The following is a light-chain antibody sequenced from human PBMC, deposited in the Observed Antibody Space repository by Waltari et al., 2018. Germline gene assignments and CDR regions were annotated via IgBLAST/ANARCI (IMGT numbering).Light chain of an antibody. CDR1: SSHIGSNA. J-gene: IGLJ3*02. CDR3: AAWDDSLDGSWV. V-gene: IGLV1-44*01. CDR2: SNN. Sequence: QSVLTQPPSASGTPGQRVTIPCSGSSSHIGSNAVHWSQQPPGPAPKLLIYSNNKRPSGVPDRFSGSKSGTSASLAISGLLSQDEADYYCAAWDDSLDGSWVFGGGTKLTVL.